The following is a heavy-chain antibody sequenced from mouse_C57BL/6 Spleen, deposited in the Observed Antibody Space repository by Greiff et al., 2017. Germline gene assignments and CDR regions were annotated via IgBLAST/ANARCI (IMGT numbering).Heavy chain of an antibody. V-gene: IGHV1-53*01. CDR1: GYTFTSYW. J-gene: IGHJ1*03. CDR2: INPSNGGT. D-gene: IGHD1-1*01. CDR3: ARLGYGSSHWYFDV. Sequence: QVQLQQSGTELVKPGASVKLSCKASGYTFTSYWMHWVKQRPGQGLEWIGNINPSNGGTNYNEKFKSKATLTVDKSSSTAYMQLSSLTSEDSAVYYCARLGYGSSHWYFDVWGTGTTVTVSS.